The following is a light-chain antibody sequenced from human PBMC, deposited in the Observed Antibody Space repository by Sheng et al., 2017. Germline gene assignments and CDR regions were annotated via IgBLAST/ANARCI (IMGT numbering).Light chain of an antibody. V-gene: IGKV1-5*03. CDR3: QHYYSYLYS. Sequence: DIQMTQSPSTLSASMGDRVTITCRASQSIGTWLAWYQQKPGKAPKLLIYRASSLESGVPSRFSGSGSGTEFTLTISSLQPDDFATYYCQHYYSYLYSFGQGTKLDIK. CDR1: QSIGTW. CDR2: RAS. J-gene: IGKJ2*01.